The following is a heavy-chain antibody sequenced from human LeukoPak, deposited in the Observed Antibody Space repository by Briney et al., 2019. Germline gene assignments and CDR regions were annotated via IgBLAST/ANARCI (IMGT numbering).Heavy chain of an antibody. CDR3: TTVTIKVY. V-gene: IGHV3-15*01. CDR2: IKSKTDGGTT. Sequence: NAGGSLRLSCAAPGFTFRNAWMSWVRQAPGKGLEWVGLIKSKTDGGTTDYAAPVKGRFTISRDDSKNTLYLQMNSLKTEDTAVYYCTTVTIKVYWGQGTLVTVSS. D-gene: IGHD1-1*01. J-gene: IGHJ4*02. CDR1: GFTFRNAW.